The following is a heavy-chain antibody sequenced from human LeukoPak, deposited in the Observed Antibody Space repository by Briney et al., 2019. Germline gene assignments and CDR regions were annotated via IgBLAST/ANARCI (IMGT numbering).Heavy chain of an antibody. Sequence: PGGSLRLSCAASGFTFSNYGMHWVRQAPGKGLEWVAIIWHDGSNKYYADSVKGRFTISRDNSKNTLYLQMNSLRAEDTAEYYCARSDYGDYWGQGTLVTVSS. V-gene: IGHV3-33*01. CDR2: IWHDGSNK. CDR1: GFTFSNYG. J-gene: IGHJ4*02. CDR3: ARSDYGDY. D-gene: IGHD4/OR15-4a*01.